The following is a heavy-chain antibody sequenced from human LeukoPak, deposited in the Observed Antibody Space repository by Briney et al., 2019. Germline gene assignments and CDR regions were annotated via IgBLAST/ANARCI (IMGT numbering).Heavy chain of an antibody. CDR2: INPNSGGT. D-gene: IGHD3-10*01. V-gene: IGHV1-2*04. J-gene: IGHJ4*02. CDR3: ARGGSWFGEFLPFGY. CDR1: GYTFTGYY. Sequence: ASVKVSCKASGYTFTGYYMHWVRQAPGQGLEWMGWINPNSGGTNYAQKFQGWVTMTRDTSISTAYMELSRLRSDDTAVYYCARGGSWFGEFLPFGYWGQGTLVTVSS.